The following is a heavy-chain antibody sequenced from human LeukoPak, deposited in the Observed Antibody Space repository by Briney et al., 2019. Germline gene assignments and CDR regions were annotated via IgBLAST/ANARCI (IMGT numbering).Heavy chain of an antibody. V-gene: IGHV4-61*02. Sequence: TLSLTCTVSGGSISSGSYYWSWIRQPAGKGLEWIGRIYTSGSTNYNPSLKSRVTISVDTSKNQFSLKLSSVTAADTAVYYCARDLAYCSSTSCYYYYYYMDVWGKGTTVTVSS. CDR3: ARDLAYCSSTSCYYYYYYMDV. CDR1: GGSISSGSYY. J-gene: IGHJ6*03. D-gene: IGHD2-2*01. CDR2: IYTSGST.